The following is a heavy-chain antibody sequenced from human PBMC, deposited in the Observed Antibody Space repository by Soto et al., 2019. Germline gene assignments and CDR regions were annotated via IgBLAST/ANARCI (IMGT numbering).Heavy chain of an antibody. D-gene: IGHD1-1*01. Sequence: GGSLRLSCAASGFTFSSYGMHWVRQAPGKGLEWVAVIWYDGSNKYYADSVKGRFTISRDNSKNTLYLQMNSLRAEDTAVYYCARGRNWNDRDAFDIWGQGTMVTVSS. CDR3: ARGRNWNDRDAFDI. CDR1: GFTFSSYG. CDR2: IWYDGSNK. J-gene: IGHJ3*02. V-gene: IGHV3-33*08.